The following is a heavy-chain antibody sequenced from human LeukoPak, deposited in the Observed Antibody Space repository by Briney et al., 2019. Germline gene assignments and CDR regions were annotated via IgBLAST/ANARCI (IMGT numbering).Heavy chain of an antibody. Sequence: SETLSLTCAVYGGSFSGYYWSWIRQPPGKGLEWIGEINHSGSTNYNPSLKGRVTISVDTSKNQFSLKLSSVTAADTAVYYCARVKDYAGFDYWGQGTLVTVSS. J-gene: IGHJ4*02. V-gene: IGHV4-34*01. D-gene: IGHD4-17*01. CDR2: INHSGST. CDR1: GGSFSGYY. CDR3: ARVKDYAGFDY.